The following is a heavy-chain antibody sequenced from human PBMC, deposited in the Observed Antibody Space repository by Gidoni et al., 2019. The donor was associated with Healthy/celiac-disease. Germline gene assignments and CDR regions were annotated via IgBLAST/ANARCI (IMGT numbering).Heavy chain of an antibody. CDR1: GFTFSSYG. Sequence: QVQLVESGGGVVQPGRSLRLSCAASGFTFSSYGMHWVRQAPGKGLEWVAVISYDGSNKYYADSVKGRFTISRDNSKNTLYLQMNSLRAEDTAVYYCAKDGPKPLVSNPTAPHYYYMDVWGKGTTVTVSS. CDR3: AKDGPKPLVSNPTAPHYYYMDV. D-gene: IGHD2-21*01. CDR2: ISYDGSNK. J-gene: IGHJ6*03. V-gene: IGHV3-30*18.